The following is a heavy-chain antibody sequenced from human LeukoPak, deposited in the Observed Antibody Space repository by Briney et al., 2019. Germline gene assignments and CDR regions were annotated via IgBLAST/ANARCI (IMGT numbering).Heavy chain of an antibody. Sequence: PSETLSLTCTASGGSISSSSYYWGWIRQHPGKGLEWIGYIYYSGSTYYNPSLKSRVTISVDTSKNQFSLKLSSVTAADTAVYYCARHLRNALGEVWWLDYWGQGTLVTVSS. J-gene: IGHJ4*02. CDR1: GGSISSSSYY. D-gene: IGHD5-12*01. CDR3: ARHLRNALGEVWWLDY. V-gene: IGHV4-39*01. CDR2: IYYSGST.